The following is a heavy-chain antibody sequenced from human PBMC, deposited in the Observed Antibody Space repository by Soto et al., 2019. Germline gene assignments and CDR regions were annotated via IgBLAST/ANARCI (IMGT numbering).Heavy chain of an antibody. Sequence: QVQLVESGGGVVQPGRSLRLSCAASGFTFSSYGMHWVRQAPGKGLEWVAVIWYDGSNKYYADSVKGRFTISRDNSKNTLYLQMNSLRAEDTAVYYCARAEVVGGYYFDYWGQGTLVTVSS. CDR3: ARAEVVGGYYFDY. V-gene: IGHV3-33*01. CDR2: IWYDGSNK. J-gene: IGHJ4*02. CDR1: GFTFSSYG. D-gene: IGHD3-16*01.